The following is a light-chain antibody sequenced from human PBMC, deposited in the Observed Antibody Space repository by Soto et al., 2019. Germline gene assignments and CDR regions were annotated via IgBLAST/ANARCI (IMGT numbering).Light chain of an antibody. CDR1: QSVSSGY. CDR3: QQYGSSPPFT. J-gene: IGKJ2*01. CDR2: DAS. V-gene: IGKV3-20*01. Sequence: EIVLTQSPGTLSLSPGERATLSCRASQSVSSGYLAWYLQKPGQAPRLLIYDASIRATGVPDRFSGSASGTDFTLTITRLEPEDFAVYYCQQYGSSPPFTFGPGTNLEIK.